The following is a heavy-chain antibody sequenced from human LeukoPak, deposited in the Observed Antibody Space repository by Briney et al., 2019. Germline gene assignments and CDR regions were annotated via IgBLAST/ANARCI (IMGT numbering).Heavy chain of an antibody. D-gene: IGHD5-12*01. J-gene: IGHJ4*02. V-gene: IGHV3-21*01. CDR2: ISSSSSYI. CDR1: GFIVSSNY. Sequence: PGGSLRLSCAASGFIVSSNYMNWVRQAPGKGLEWVSSISSSSSYIYYADSVKGRFTISRDNAKNSLYLQMNSLRAEDTAVYYCARDEVATNFDYWGQGTLVTVSS. CDR3: ARDEVATNFDY.